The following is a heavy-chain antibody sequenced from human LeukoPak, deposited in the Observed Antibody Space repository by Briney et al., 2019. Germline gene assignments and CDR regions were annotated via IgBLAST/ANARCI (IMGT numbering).Heavy chain of an antibody. CDR3: ARDRLQLQS. CDR1: GYSISSGYY. V-gene: IGHV4-38-2*02. D-gene: IGHD1-1*01. J-gene: IGHJ5*02. CDR2: IYHSGST. Sequence: SETLSLTCTVSGYSISSGYYWGWIRQPPGKGLEWIGSIYHSGSTYYNPSLKSRVTISVDTSKNQFSLKLSSMTAADTAVYYCARDRLQLQSWGQGTLVTVSS.